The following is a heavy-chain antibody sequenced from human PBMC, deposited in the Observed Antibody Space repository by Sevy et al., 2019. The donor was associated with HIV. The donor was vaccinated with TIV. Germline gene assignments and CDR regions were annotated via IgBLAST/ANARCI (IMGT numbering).Heavy chain of an antibody. CDR3: AREYYFDY. Sequence: GGSLRLSCAASGFTLSNHVMQWVRQAPGKGLEWVALISNDGSNKYYADSVKGRFTISRDNSKKTLYLQMNSLRGEDTAVYYCAREYYFDYWGQGTLVTVSS. J-gene: IGHJ4*02. CDR1: GFTLSNHV. V-gene: IGHV3-30-3*01. CDR2: ISNDGSNK.